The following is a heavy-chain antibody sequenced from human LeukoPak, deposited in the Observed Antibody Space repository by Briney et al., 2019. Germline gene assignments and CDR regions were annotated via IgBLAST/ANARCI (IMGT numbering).Heavy chain of an antibody. CDR2: LSYSGST. CDR3: ARVPESSSWYYFDY. J-gene: IGHJ4*02. CDR1: GGSIRSHY. Sequence: SETLSLTCAVSGGSIRSHYCSWIRQPPGKGLAWIGYLSYSGSTSYNSLPKTRDTISVDTSKNQFSLTLRSVTAADTAVYYCARVPESSSWYYFDYWGQGTLVTVSS. V-gene: IGHV4-59*11. D-gene: IGHD6-13*01.